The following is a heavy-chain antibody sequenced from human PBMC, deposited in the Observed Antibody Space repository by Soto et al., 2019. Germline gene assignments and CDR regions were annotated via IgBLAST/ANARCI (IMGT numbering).Heavy chain of an antibody. Sequence: ASVKVSCKASGYTFISYYMHWVRQAPGQGLEWMGIINPSGGRTSYAQKFQGRVTMTRDTSTSTVYMELSSLRSEDTAVYYCARGMEGYCSSTSCYSESDITNWFDPWGQGTLVTVSS. D-gene: IGHD2-2*01. CDR3: ARGMEGYCSSTSCYSESDITNWFDP. CDR1: GYTFISYY. V-gene: IGHV1-46*03. CDR2: INPSGGRT. J-gene: IGHJ5*02.